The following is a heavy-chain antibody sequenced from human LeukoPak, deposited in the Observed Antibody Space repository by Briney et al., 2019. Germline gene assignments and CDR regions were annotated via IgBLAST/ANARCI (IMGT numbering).Heavy chain of an antibody. V-gene: IGHV3-9*01. CDR1: GFTLDDYA. CDR2: ISWNSGSI. Sequence: GRSLRLSCAASGFTLDDYAMHWVRQAPGKGLEWVSGISWNSGSIGYADSVKGRFTISRDNAKNSLYLQMNSLRAEDTALYYCAKDNGIYYYYGMDVWGQGTTVTVSS. CDR3: AKDNGIYYYYGMDV. J-gene: IGHJ6*02.